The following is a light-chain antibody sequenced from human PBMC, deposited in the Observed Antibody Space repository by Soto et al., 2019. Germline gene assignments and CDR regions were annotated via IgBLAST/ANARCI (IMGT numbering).Light chain of an antibody. CDR3: QQYKSYST. CDR2: DAS. CDR1: QGISSW. Sequence: DIQMTQSTSSVSASVGDRVTITCRASQGISSWLAWYQQKPGKAPKLLIYDASTLESGVPSRFSGSGSGTEFTLTINNLQPDDLATYICQQYKSYSTFGRGTKVDIK. J-gene: IGKJ1*01. V-gene: IGKV1-5*01.